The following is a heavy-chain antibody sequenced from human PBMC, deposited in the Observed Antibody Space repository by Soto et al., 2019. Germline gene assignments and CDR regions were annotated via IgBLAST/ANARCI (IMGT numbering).Heavy chain of an antibody. Sequence: PGGSLRLSCAASGFTFSSYAMSWVRQAPGKGLEWVSYISGSSGSIYYADSVKGRFTISRDNAKNSLYLQMNSLRAEDTAVYYCARESEDIVVVPAHFDYWGQGTLVTVSS. CDR3: ARESEDIVVVPAHFDY. V-gene: IGHV3-48*01. CDR2: ISGSSGSI. J-gene: IGHJ4*02. CDR1: GFTFSSYA. D-gene: IGHD2-2*01.